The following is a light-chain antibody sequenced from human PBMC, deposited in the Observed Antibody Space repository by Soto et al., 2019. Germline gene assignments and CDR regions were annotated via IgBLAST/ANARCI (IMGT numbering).Light chain of an antibody. CDR2: EVS. V-gene: IGLV2-8*01. CDR1: SSDVGGYNY. J-gene: IGLJ2*01. CDR3: SSYAGSNNLG. Sequence: QSALTQPPSASGSPGQSVTISCTGTSSDVGGYNYVSWYQQHPGKAPKLMIYEVSKRPSGVPDSFSGSKAGNTASLTVSGLHADDEADYYCSSYAGSNNLGFGGGTKVTVL.